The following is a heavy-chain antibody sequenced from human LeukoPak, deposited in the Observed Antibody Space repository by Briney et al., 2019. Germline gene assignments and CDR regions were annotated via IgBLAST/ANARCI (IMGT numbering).Heavy chain of an antibody. CDR3: ARGYCSGGSCYIFDY. D-gene: IGHD2-15*01. CDR1: GGSISVYY. Sequence: SETLSLTCTVSGGSISVYYWSCIRQPAGKGLEWIGRIYNSGSTNYNPSLKSRVTMSVDTSKNQFSLKLTSVTAADTAVYYCARGYCSGGSCYIFDYWGQGSLVTVSS. V-gene: IGHV4-4*07. CDR2: IYNSGST. J-gene: IGHJ4*02.